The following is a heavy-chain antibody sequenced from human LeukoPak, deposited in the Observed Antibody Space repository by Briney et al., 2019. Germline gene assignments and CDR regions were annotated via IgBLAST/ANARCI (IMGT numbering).Heavy chain of an antibody. V-gene: IGHV1-46*01. Sequence: GASVKVSCKASGYTFTSYGISWVRQAPGQGLEWMRLINPTGGSTGYAQKFQGRVTMTRDMSTSTDYMELSSLRSEDTAIYYCARDNSVGDNAWWFDPWGQGTLVTVSS. D-gene: IGHD1-26*01. CDR3: ARDNSVGDNAWWFDP. CDR2: INPTGGST. J-gene: IGHJ5*02. CDR1: GYTFTSYG.